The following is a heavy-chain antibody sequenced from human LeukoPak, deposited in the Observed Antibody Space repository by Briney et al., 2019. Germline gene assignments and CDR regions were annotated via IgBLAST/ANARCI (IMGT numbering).Heavy chain of an antibody. CDR2: VTSSGDRL. D-gene: IGHD6-13*01. J-gene: IGHJ4*02. CDR1: GFTSSRYA. CDR3: AKAAAAPGFDF. V-gene: IGHV3-23*01. Sequence: GGALRLSCAASGFTSSRYALNGVRQARGKGGEWAATVTSSGDRLYHADPVKGRFTISSANSQNTIYLQINSLRAEDTALYYCAKAAAAPGFDFWGQGTLVTVSS.